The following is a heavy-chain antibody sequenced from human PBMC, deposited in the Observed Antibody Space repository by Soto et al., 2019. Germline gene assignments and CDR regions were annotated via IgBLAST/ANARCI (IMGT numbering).Heavy chain of an antibody. CDR2: MNPNSGNT. D-gene: IGHD2-15*01. J-gene: IGHJ3*02. CDR1: GYTFTSYD. CDR3: AAGYCSGGSCYWYAFDI. V-gene: IGHV1-8*01. Sequence: QVQLVQSGAEVKKPGASVKVSCKASGYTFTSYDINWVRQATAQGLEWMGWMNPNSGNTGYAQKFQGRVTMTRNTSISTAYMELSSLRSEDTAVYYCAAGYCSGGSCYWYAFDIWGQGTMVTVSS.